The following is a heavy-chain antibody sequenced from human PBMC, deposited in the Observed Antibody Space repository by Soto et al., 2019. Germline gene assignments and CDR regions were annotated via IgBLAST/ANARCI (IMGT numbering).Heavy chain of an antibody. D-gene: IGHD2-2*01. V-gene: IGHV3-7*01. CDR2: IKQDGSEK. CDR1: GFTFSSHW. CDR3: ARDPNIVLVPAALRSYYYYYGMDV. Sequence: GGSLRLSCAASGFTFSSHWMSWVRQAPGKGLEWVANIKQDGSEKYYVDSVKGRFTISRDNAKNSLYLQMNSLRAEDTAVYYCARDPNIVLVPAALRSYYYYYGMDVWGQGTTVTVSS. J-gene: IGHJ6*02.